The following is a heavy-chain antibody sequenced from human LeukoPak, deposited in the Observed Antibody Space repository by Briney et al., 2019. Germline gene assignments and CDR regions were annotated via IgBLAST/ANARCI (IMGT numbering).Heavy chain of an antibody. CDR3: ARARPATLRTTVTNRYYYYYYMDV. CDR1: GDSVSSNSAA. D-gene: IGHD4-17*01. CDR2: TYYRSKWYN. V-gene: IGHV6-1*01. J-gene: IGHJ6*03. Sequence: SQTLSLTCAISGDSVSSNSAAWNWIRQSPSRGLEWLGRTYYRSKWYNDYAVSVKSRITINPDTSKNQFSLQLNSVTPEDTAVYYCARARPATLRTTVTNRYYYYYYMDVWGKGTTVTVSS.